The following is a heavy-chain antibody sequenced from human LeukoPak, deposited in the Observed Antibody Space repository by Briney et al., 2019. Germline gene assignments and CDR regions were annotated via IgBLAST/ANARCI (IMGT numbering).Heavy chain of an antibody. Sequence: ASVKVSCKASGYTFTSYGISWVRQAPGQGLEWMGWISAYNGNTNYAQKLQGRVTMTTDTSTSTAYMGLRSLRSDDTAVYFCARYYGDSHSSHYGIDVWGQGTTVTVSS. D-gene: IGHD4-17*01. CDR2: ISAYNGNT. J-gene: IGHJ6*02. CDR1: GYTFTSYG. CDR3: ARYYGDSHSSHYGIDV. V-gene: IGHV1-18*01.